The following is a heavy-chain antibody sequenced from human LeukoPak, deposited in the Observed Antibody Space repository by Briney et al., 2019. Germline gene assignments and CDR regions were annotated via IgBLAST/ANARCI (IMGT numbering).Heavy chain of an antibody. CDR1: GDSITNYY. Sequence: SETLSLTCTVSGDSITNYYWSWIRQPPGKGLEWIGHIYYSGSTNYNPSLKSRVTISVDTSKNQFSLKLSSVTAADTAVYYCARSVEGYCSGGSCYSYYYYMDVWGKGTTVTVSS. CDR2: IYYSGST. D-gene: IGHD2-15*01. V-gene: IGHV4-59*01. CDR3: ARSVEGYCSGGSCYSYYYYMDV. J-gene: IGHJ6*03.